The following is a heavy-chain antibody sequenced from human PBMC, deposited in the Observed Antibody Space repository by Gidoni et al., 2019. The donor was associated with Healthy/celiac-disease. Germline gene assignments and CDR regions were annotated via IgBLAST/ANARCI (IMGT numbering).Heavy chain of an antibody. CDR2: IYYSGST. J-gene: IGHJ3*02. D-gene: IGHD5-18*01. CDR3: ARGSRDTDDAFDI. V-gene: IGHV4-59*01. CDR1: GGSISSYY. Sequence: QVQLQESGPGLVKPSETLSLTCTVSGGSISSYYWSWNRQPPGKGLEWIGYIYYSGSTNYNPSLKSRVTILVDTPKNQFSLKLSSVTAADTAVYYCARGSRDTDDAFDIWGQGTMVTVSS.